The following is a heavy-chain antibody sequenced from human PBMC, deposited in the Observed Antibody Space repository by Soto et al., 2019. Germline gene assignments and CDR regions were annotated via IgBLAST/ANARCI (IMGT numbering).Heavy chain of an antibody. CDR3: ARDKDRQQLGGNYYYILDV. Sequence: QVQLMQSGAEVKKPGSSVKVSCKASGGTFSTSAISWVRQAPGEGLEWVGGIMPVFATPDYAQKFQGRVTISAAESTTTAYLELTSLTTDDTAVYYCARDKDRQQLGGNYYYILDVWGQGTAITVSS. D-gene: IGHD3-3*02. V-gene: IGHV1-69*12. CDR1: GGTFSTSA. J-gene: IGHJ6*02. CDR2: IMPVFATP.